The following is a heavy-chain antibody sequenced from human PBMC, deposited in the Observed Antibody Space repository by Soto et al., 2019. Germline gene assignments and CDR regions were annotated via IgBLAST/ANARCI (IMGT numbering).Heavy chain of an antibody. CDR3: ARGRYGDY. CDR1: GYAFTTYG. J-gene: IGHJ4*02. Sequence: QVHLVQSGAEVKKPGASVKVSCKGSGYAFTTYGITWVRQAPGQGLERMGWISAHNGNTNYAQKHQGRVTVTRDTSTSTAYMELRSLRSGDTAVYYCARGRYGDYWGQGALVTVSS. D-gene: IGHD1-1*01. V-gene: IGHV1-18*01. CDR2: ISAHNGNT.